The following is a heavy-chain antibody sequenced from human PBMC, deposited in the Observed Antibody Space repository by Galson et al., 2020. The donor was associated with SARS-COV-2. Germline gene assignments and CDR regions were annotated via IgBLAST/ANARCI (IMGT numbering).Heavy chain of an antibody. CDR1: GGSISSDGHY. CDR3: ARERSTADDAFDM. Sequence: TLSLTCTVSGGSISSDGHYWNWIRQRPGKGLEWIGYIYYSGSTHYNSSLKSRVTISVDTSKNQFSLKLNSVTAADTAMYYCARERSTADDAFDMWGQGTMVTVSS. D-gene: IGHD5-18*01. J-gene: IGHJ3*02. CDR2: IYYSGST. V-gene: IGHV4-31*03.